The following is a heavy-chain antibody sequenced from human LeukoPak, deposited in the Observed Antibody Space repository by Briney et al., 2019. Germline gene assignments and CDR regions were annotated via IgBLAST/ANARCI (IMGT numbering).Heavy chain of an antibody. Sequence: PGGSLRLSCAASGFTFDDYAMHWVRQAPGKGLEWVSGINWNSGRRDYADSVEGRITISRDNAKNSLYLQMHSLRVEDTAVYYCAKTIGYGSGNDQAGGWGQGTLVTVSS. D-gene: IGHD3-10*01. J-gene: IGHJ4*02. CDR2: INWNSGRR. CDR3: AKTIGYGSGNDQAGG. CDR1: GFTFDDYA. V-gene: IGHV3-9*01.